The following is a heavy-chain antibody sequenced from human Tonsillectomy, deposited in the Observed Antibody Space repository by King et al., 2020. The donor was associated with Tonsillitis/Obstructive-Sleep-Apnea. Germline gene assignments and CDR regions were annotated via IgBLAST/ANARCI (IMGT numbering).Heavy chain of an antibody. V-gene: IGHV4-34*01. CDR2: INHSGST. J-gene: IGHJ6*03. CDR1: GGSFSGYY. D-gene: IGHD2-15*01. CDR3: ARMGGYCSGGSCYSSYYYYYMDV. Sequence: VQLQQWGAGLLKPSETLSLTCAVYGGSFSGYYWSWIRQPPGKGLEWIGEINHSGSTNYNPSLKSRVTISVDTSKNQFSLKLSSVTAADTAVYYCARMGGYCSGGSCYSSYYYYYMDVWGKGTTVTVSS.